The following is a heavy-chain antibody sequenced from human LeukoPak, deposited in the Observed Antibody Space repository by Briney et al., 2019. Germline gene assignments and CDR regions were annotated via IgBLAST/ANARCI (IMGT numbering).Heavy chain of an antibody. Sequence: GGSLRLSCTASGFTFGDYAMSWVRQAPGKGPEWVGFIRSKAYGGTTEYAASVKGRFTISRDDSKSIAYLQMNSLKTEDTAVYYCTRPYYDILTGYSHWGQGTLVTVSS. D-gene: IGHD3-9*01. V-gene: IGHV3-49*04. J-gene: IGHJ4*02. CDR2: IRSKAYGGTT. CDR3: TRPYYDILTGYSH. CDR1: GFTFGDYA.